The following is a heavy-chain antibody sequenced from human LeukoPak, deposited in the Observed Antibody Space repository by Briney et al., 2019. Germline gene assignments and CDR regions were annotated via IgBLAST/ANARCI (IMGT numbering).Heavy chain of an antibody. J-gene: IGHJ4*02. CDR2: IYSGGST. D-gene: IGHD3-10*01. CDR3: ARSSVLWFGELPTPDY. Sequence: GGSLRLSCAASGFTVSSNYMSWVRQAPGKGLEWVSVIYSGGSTYCADSVKGRFTISRDNSKNTLYLQMNSLRAEDTAVYYCARSSVLWFGELPTPDYWGQGTLVTVSS. V-gene: IGHV3-66*01. CDR1: GFTVSSNY.